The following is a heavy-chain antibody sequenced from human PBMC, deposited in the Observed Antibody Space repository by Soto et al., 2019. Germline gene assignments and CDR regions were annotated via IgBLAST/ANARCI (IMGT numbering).Heavy chain of an antibody. V-gene: IGHV3-21*01. D-gene: IGHD2-21*01. J-gene: IGHJ5*02. CDR2: ISSSSSYI. CDR3: AALAGGVFGWLDP. Sequence: PGGSLRLSCAASGFTFSSYSMNWVRQAPGKGLEWVSSISSSSSYIYYADSVKGRFTISRDNAKNSLYLQMNSLRAEDTAVYYCAALAGGVFGWLDPWGQGTMVTVYS. CDR1: GFTFSSYS.